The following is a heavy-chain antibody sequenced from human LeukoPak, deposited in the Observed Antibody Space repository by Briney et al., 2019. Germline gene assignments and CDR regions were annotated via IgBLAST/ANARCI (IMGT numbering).Heavy chain of an antibody. CDR3: AQTKLGYCSSGSCYSRHYRLDY. D-gene: IGHD2-15*01. J-gene: IGHJ4*02. V-gene: IGHV3-23*01. Sequence: PGXXLRLSCAASGFTFSSYAMSWVRQAPGKGLEWVSAISGSGGSTFYTDSVKGGFTISRDNSKNTLFLQMNSLRAEDTAVYYCAQTKLGYCSSGSCYSRHYRLDYWGQGTLVTVSS. CDR2: ISGSGGST. CDR1: GFTFSSYA.